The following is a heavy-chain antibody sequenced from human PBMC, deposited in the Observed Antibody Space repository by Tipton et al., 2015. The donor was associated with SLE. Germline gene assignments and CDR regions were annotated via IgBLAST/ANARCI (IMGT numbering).Heavy chain of an antibody. V-gene: IGHV3-23*01. CDR3: AKPHYSSSPNLRFFDS. Sequence: SLRLSCAASGFNFRGYSMNWVRQAPGKGLEWVSIISDTGGHTYYADSVKGRFTISRDNSKNTLYLQMDSLRAEDTAVYYCAKPHYSSSPNLRFFDSWGQGTLATVSS. D-gene: IGHD6-6*01. CDR2: ISDTGGHT. J-gene: IGHJ4*02. CDR1: GFNFRGYS.